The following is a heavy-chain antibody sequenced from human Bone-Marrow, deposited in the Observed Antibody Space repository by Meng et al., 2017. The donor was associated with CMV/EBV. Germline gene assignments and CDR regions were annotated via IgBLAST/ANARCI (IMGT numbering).Heavy chain of an antibody. V-gene: IGHV3-11*04. D-gene: IGHD2-2*01. CDR2: ISSSGSTI. CDR1: GFTFSDYY. J-gene: IGHJ6*02. CDR3: ASIMSPGYCSSTSCSVDYYYGMDV. Sequence: GESLKISCAASGFTFSDYYMSWIRQAPGKGLEWVSYISSSGSTIYYADSVKGRFTISRDNAKNSLYLQMNSLRAEDTAVYYCASIMSPGYCSSTSCSVDYYYGMDVWGQGTTVTVSS.